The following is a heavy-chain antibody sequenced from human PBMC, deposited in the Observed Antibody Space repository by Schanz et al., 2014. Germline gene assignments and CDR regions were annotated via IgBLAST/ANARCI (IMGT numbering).Heavy chain of an antibody. Sequence: EVQLVESGGDLIQPGGSLRLSYAASDFTVSNNYMSWVRQAPGKGLEWVSLIYSGGGTYYADSVKGRFTVSRDNSKNTVYLQMNSLRAEDTAVYYCMRMYHWGQGTLVTVSS. V-gene: IGHV3-53*01. D-gene: IGHD2-8*01. CDR1: DFTVSNNY. J-gene: IGHJ4*02. CDR3: MRMYH. CDR2: IYSGGGT.